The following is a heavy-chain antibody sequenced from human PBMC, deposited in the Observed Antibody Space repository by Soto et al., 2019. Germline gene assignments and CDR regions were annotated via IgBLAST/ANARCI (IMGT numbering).Heavy chain of an antibody. D-gene: IGHD3-16*01. J-gene: IGHJ4*02. V-gene: IGHV3-23*01. Sequence: PVWSLRVSWSASSITFRGYARSWVLQSPFQLLELVSGIIGSGTSTYYADSVKGRFTISRDNSKNTLSLQMNSLIADDTAVYYCAKEHGGGTCMITSYFDYWGRGTLVTVSS. CDR2: IIGSGTST. CDR3: AKEHGGGTCMITSYFDY. CDR1: SITFRGYA.